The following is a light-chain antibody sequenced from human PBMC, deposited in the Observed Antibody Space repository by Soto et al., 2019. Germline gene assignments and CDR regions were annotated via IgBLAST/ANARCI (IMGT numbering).Light chain of an antibody. Sequence: PTTLSVSLGERATLSCRASQSVNRNLAWYQQKPGQAPRLLVYDASTRATGIPARFSGGGSGTEFTLTISSLQSEDLGIYYCQQYFNWWTFGQGTKVDIK. J-gene: IGKJ1*01. V-gene: IGKV3-15*01. CDR2: DAS. CDR3: QQYFNWWT. CDR1: QSVNRN.